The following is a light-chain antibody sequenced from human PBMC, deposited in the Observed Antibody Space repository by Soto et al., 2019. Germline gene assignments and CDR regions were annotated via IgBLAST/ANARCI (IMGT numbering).Light chain of an antibody. V-gene: IGKV1-9*01. CDR1: QGISSF. J-gene: IGKJ5*01. CDR3: QQLNSYPIT. CDR2: AAS. Sequence: IQLTQSPSSLSAYVGDSVTITCRASQGISSFLAWYQQKPGKAPKLLIYAASTLQSGVPSRFSGSGSGTDFTLTISSLQPEDFATYFCQQLNSYPITFGQGTRLEIK.